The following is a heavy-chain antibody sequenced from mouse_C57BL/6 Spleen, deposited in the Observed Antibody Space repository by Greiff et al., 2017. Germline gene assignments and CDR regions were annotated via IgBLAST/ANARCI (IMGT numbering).Heavy chain of an antibody. V-gene: IGHV2-5*01. CDR2: LWRGGST. CDR3: AKSNWDLYDYAMDY. J-gene: IGHJ4*01. Sequence: VQLQQSGPGLVQPSQSLSITCTVSGFSLTSYGVHWVRQSPGKGLEWLGVLWRGGSTDYNAAVMSRRSITKENSKSQVFFKRNSLQADDTAIYYYAKSNWDLYDYAMDYWGQGTSVTVSS. CDR1: GFSLTSYG. D-gene: IGHD4-1*01.